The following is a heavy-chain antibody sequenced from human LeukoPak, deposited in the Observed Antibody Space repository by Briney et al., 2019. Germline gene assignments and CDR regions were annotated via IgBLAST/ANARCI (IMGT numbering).Heavy chain of an antibody. CDR2: IPYDGSNK. V-gene: IGHV3-30*02. CDR1: GFTFSNYG. Sequence: PGGSLRLSCAASGFTFSNYGMHWVRQAPGMGLERVAFIPYDGSNKYYADSLQGRLTISRDNSMNTLYLQMSSLRAKDTARYYCAKDICGGNCYPHGGYWGQGTLVTVSS. D-gene: IGHD2-21*01. CDR3: AKDICGGNCYPHGGY. J-gene: IGHJ4*02.